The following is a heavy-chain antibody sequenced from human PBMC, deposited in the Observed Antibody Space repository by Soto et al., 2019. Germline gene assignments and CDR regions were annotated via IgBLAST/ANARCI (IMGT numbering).Heavy chain of an antibody. V-gene: IGHV4-39*05. CDR2: IYYSGKT. CDR1: GASITSTTYF. Sequence: PSETPALTCTLSGASITSTTYFWAWSRKPPGKGLEWGGSIYYSGKTQYNRSLKSRVTISVDRSKNQFSLQMSSVTAADTAVYYCAKNLPRTGRFDYWGQGSLAPVS. J-gene: IGHJ4*02. CDR3: AKNLPRTGRFDY.